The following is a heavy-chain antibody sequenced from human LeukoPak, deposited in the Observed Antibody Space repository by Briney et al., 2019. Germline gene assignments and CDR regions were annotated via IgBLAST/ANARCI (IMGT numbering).Heavy chain of an antibody. CDR3: ARDRSQRAYSYGPDGE. J-gene: IGHJ4*02. CDR1: GFTFSSYA. D-gene: IGHD5-18*01. Sequence: PRGSLRSSSSASGFTFSSYAIHWVRQAPGKGLEWVAVISYDGSNKYYADSVKGRFTISRDNSKNTLYLQINSLRGEDTAVYYCARDRSQRAYSYGPDGEWGQGTLVTVSS. CDR2: ISYDGSNK. V-gene: IGHV3-30*01.